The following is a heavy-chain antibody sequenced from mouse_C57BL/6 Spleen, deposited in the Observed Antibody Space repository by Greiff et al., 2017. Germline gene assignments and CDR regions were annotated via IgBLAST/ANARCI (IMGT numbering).Heavy chain of an antibody. Sequence: EVQLVESGEGLVKPGGSLKLSCAASGFTFSSYAMSWVRQTPEKRLEWVAYISSGGDYIYYADTVKGRFTISRDNARNTLYLQMSSLKSEDTAMYYCTRDSRDGYSFDYWGQGTTLTVSS. CDR3: TRDSRDGYSFDY. V-gene: IGHV5-9-1*02. D-gene: IGHD2-3*01. CDR1: GFTFSSYA. J-gene: IGHJ2*01. CDR2: ISSGGDYI.